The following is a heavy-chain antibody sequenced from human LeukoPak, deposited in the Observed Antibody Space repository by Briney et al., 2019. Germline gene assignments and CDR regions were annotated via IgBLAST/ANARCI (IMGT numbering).Heavy chain of an antibody. CDR1: GVSIINY. CDR3: TRGTVSTAYFDY. D-gene: IGHD4-17*01. V-gene: IGHV4-59*01. Sequence: SETLSLTCTVSGVSIINYWSWIRQPPGKGLEWIRYIHYSGGANYNPSLKSRVTMSVDTSKNQFSLNLNSVTAADTAVYYCTRGTVSTAYFDYWGHGTLVTVSS. CDR2: IHYSGGA. J-gene: IGHJ4*01.